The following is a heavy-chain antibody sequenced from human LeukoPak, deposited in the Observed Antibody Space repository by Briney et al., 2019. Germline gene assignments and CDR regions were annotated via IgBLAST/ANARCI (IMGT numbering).Heavy chain of an antibody. Sequence: PGGSLRLSCAASGFTFSDYYMSWIRQPPGKGLEWVSYISSSGSTIYYADSVKGRFTISRDNAKNSLYLQMNSLRAEDTAVYYCARDRDYYYGSGSYVDAFDIWGQGTMVTVSS. D-gene: IGHD3-10*01. CDR1: GFTFSDYY. CDR3: ARDRDYYYGSGSYVDAFDI. J-gene: IGHJ3*02. CDR2: ISSSGSTI. V-gene: IGHV3-11*01.